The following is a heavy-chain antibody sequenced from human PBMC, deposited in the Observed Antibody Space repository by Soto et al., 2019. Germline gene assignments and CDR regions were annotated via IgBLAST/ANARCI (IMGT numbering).Heavy chain of an antibody. D-gene: IGHD6-19*01. CDR1: GGSFSGYY. J-gene: IGHJ1*01. CDR2: INHSGST. CDR3: ARAGGIAVAGTSAEYFQH. Sequence: QVQLQQWGAGLLKPSETLSLTCAVYGGSFSGYYWSWIRQPPGKGLEWIGEINHSGSTNYNPSLRSRVTISVASSKNQFSLKLSSVTAADTAVYYCARAGGIAVAGTSAEYFQHWGQGTLVTVSS. V-gene: IGHV4-34*01.